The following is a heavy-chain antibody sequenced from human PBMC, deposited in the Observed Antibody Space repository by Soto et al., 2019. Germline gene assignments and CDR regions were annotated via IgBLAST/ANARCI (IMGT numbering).Heavy chain of an antibody. CDR3: ARGPSGDNVDS. Sequence: QVQLQESGPGLVKPSQTLSLTCTVSGGSISTVDYWWSWIRQSPDMGLEWLGHIHDGGRTYNNPSLDSRVTIPVDPSKSQLSPPLSSVSAADPAVYYCARGPSGDNVDSWGQGTLVTVSS. CDR2: IHDGGRT. CDR1: GGSISTVDYW. D-gene: IGHD7-27*01. V-gene: IGHV4-30-4*01. J-gene: IGHJ4*02.